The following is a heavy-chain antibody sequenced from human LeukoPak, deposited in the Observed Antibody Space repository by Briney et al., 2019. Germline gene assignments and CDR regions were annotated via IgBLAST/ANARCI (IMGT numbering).Heavy chain of an antibody. CDR1: GGSISSGDYY. CDR2: IYYSGST. Sequence: PSQTLSLTCTVSGGSISSGDYYWSWIRQPPGKGLEWIGYIYYSGSTYYNPSLKSRVTISVDKSKNQFSLKLSSVTAADTAVYYCARAARYCSGGSCYAEGVGYWGQGTLVTVSS. CDR3: ARAARYCSGGSCYAEGVGY. J-gene: IGHJ4*02. D-gene: IGHD2-15*01. V-gene: IGHV4-30-4*01.